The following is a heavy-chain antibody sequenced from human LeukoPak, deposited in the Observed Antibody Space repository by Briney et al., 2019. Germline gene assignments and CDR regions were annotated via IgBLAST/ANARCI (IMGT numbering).Heavy chain of an antibody. CDR2: ISTSSSYI. J-gene: IGHJ5*02. D-gene: IGHD6-13*01. V-gene: IGHV3-21*01. CDR3: ARVQSSSSWYWFDP. CDR1: GFTFSSYS. Sequence: PGGSLRLSCAASGFTFSSYSMNWVRQAPGKGLEWVSSISTSSSYIYYADSVKGRFTISRDNAKNSLYLQMNSLRAEDTAVYYCARVQSSSSWYWFDPWGQGTLVTVSS.